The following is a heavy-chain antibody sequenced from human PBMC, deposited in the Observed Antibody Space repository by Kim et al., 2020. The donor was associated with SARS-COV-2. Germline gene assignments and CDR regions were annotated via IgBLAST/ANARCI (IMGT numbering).Heavy chain of an antibody. D-gene: IGHD3-10*01. V-gene: IGHV3-21*01. CDR2: ISSSSSYI. CDR3: ARDVGLGLEDYYMDV. Sequence: GGSLRLSCAASGFTFSSYSMNWVRQAPGKGLEWVSSISSSSSYIYYADSVKGRFTISRDNAKNSLYLQMNSLRAEDTAVYYCARDVGLGLEDYYMDVWGKGTTVTVSS. J-gene: IGHJ6*03. CDR1: GFTFSSYS.